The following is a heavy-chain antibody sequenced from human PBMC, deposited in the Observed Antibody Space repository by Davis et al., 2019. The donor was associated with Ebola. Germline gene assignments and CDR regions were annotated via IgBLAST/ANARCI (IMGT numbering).Heavy chain of an antibody. CDR3: ITFSDATNYFGVGRAF. Sequence: GESLKISCAASGFDFSASAIHWVRQASGKGPEWVGRAGNSAENYATRSAESVSDRFMFSRDELETTAHLHMNRLKTEDTAIYYCITFSDATNYFGVGRAFWGQGTQVTVSS. V-gene: IGHV3-73*01. CDR2: AGNSAENYAT. D-gene: IGHD3-10*01. CDR1: GFDFSASA. J-gene: IGHJ4*02.